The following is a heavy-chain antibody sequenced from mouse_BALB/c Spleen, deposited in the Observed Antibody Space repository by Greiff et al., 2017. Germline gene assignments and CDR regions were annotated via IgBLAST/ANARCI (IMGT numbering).Heavy chain of an antibody. CDR2: INPSTGYT. V-gene: IGHV1-7*01. CDR1: GYTFTSYW. CDR3: ARGNLPDY. J-gene: IGHJ2*01. D-gene: IGHD2-1*01. Sequence: QVQLKESGAELAKPGASVKMSCKASGYTFTSYWMHWVKQRPGQGLEWIGYINPSTGYTEYNQKFKDKATLTADKSSSTAYMQLSSLTSEDSAVYYCARGNLPDYWGQGTTLTVSS.